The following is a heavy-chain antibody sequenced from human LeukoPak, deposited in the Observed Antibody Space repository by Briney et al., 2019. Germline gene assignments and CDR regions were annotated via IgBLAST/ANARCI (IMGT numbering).Heavy chain of an antibody. V-gene: IGHV3-48*01. J-gene: IGHJ4*02. D-gene: IGHD3-22*01. Sequence: GGSLRLSCAASGFTFSSYSMNWVRQAPGKGLEWVSYISSSSSTIYYADSVKGRFTISRDNAKNSLYLQMNSLRAEDTAVYYCASEPDYDSSGYHRLFDYWGQGTLVTVS. CDR1: GFTFSSYS. CDR3: ASEPDYDSSGYHRLFDY. CDR2: ISSSSSTI.